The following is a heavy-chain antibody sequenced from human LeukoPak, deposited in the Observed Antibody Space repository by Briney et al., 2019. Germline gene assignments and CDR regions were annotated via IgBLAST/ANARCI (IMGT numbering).Heavy chain of an antibody. J-gene: IGHJ4*02. CDR1: GYTLTELS. V-gene: IGHV1-24*01. D-gene: IGHD3-3*01. CDR2: FDPEDGET. Sequence: ASEKVSCKVSGYTLTELSMHWVRQAPGKGLEWMGGFDPEDGETIYAQKFQGRVTMTEDTSTDTAYMELSSLRSEDTAVYYCATQGRFLEWLFFDYWGQGTLVTVSS. CDR3: ATQGRFLEWLFFDY.